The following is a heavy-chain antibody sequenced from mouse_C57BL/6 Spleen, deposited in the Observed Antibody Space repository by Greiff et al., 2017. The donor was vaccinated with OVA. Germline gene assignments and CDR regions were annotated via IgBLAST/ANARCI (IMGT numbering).Heavy chain of an antibody. CDR2: ISSGGDYI. D-gene: IGHD1-1*01. V-gene: IGHV5-9-1*02. CDR1: GFTFSSYA. Sequence: EVKLMESGEGLVKPGGSLKLSCAASGFTFSSYAMSWVRQTPEKRLEWVAYISSGGDYIYYADTVKGRFTISRDNARNTLYLQMSSLKSEDTAMYYCTRDYGSSDGYAMDYWGQGTSVTVSS. J-gene: IGHJ4*01. CDR3: TRDYGSSDGYAMDY.